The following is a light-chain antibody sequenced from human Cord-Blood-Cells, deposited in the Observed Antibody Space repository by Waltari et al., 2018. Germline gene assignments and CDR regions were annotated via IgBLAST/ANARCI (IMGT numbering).Light chain of an antibody. CDR3: CSYAGSYV. J-gene: IGLJ1*01. V-gene: IGLV2-11*01. CDR2: DVS. Sequence: LTQPRSVSVSPGQSVTISCTGTSSDVGGYNTVPWYQQHPGKTPKLRIYDVSTRPSGVPDRFSGSKSGNTASLTISGLQAEDEADYYCCSYAGSYVFGTGTKVTVL. CDR1: SSDVGGYNT.